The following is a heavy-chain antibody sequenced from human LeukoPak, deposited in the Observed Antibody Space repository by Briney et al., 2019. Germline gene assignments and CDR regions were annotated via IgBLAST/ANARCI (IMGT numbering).Heavy chain of an antibody. CDR3: ARSQYYDFWSGYPPFDY. CDR1: GFTFSSYW. Sequence: GGSLRLSCAASGFTFSSYWMHWVRQAPGKGLVWVSRINSDGSSTSYADSVKSRFTISRDNAKNTLYLQMNSLRAEDTAVYYCARSQYYDFWSGYPPFDYWGQGTLVTVSS. CDR2: INSDGSST. V-gene: IGHV3-74*01. J-gene: IGHJ4*02. D-gene: IGHD3-3*01.